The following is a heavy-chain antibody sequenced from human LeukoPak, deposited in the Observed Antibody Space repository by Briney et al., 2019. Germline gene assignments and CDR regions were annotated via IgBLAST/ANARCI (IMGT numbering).Heavy chain of an antibody. V-gene: IGHV3-9*01. D-gene: IGHD6-13*01. CDR2: ISWNSGSI. J-gene: IGHJ4*02. CDR3: AKSRGGGIAAATAYFDY. Sequence: GGSLRLSCAASGFTFDEYAMHWVRQAPGKGLEWVSGISWNSGSIGYADSVKGRFTISRDNAKNSLYLQMNSLRAEDTALYYCAKSRGGGIAAATAYFDYWGQGTLVTVSS. CDR1: GFTFDEYA.